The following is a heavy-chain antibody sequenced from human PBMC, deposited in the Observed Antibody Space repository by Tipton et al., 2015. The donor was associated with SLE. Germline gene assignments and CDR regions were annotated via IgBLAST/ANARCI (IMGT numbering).Heavy chain of an antibody. Sequence: TLSLTCAVYGQSLTRSYWGCIRQPPGKGMDWIGTIFYNGNTYYSNPSLKSRVTISVDTSKNQFSLNLTSVTAADTAVYYCARHRNWDGRRAFDPWGQGTLVTVSS. J-gene: IGHJ5*02. CDR2: IFYNGNT. CDR3: ARHRNWDGRRAFDP. D-gene: IGHD1-14*01. V-gene: IGHV4-38-2*01. CDR1: GQSLTRSY.